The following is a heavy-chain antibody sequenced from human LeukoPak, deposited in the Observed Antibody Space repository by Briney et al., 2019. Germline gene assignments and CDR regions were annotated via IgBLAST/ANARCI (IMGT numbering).Heavy chain of an antibody. Sequence: GGSLRLSCAASGFTFSSYSMNWVRQAPGKGLEWVSSISSSSSYIYYADSVKGRFTISRDNAKNSLFLQMNSLRAEDTAVYYCAKVFGGGYDYDYWGQGTLVTVSS. J-gene: IGHJ4*02. CDR1: GFTFSSYS. V-gene: IGHV3-21*04. CDR2: ISSSSSYI. CDR3: AKVFGGGYDYDY. D-gene: IGHD5-12*01.